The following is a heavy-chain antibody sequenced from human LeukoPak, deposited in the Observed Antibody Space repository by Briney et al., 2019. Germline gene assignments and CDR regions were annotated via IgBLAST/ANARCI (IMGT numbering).Heavy chain of an antibody. CDR1: GFTFSSYS. CDR2: ISSGSTYM. J-gene: IGHJ3*02. D-gene: IGHD6-6*01. V-gene: IGHV3-21*01. Sequence: GGSLRLSCAASGFTFSSYSMNWVRQAPGKGLEWVSSISSGSTYMYYADSVKGRFTISRDNAKNSMYLQMNSLRAEDTAVYYCGRVGGRSKAAKGDAFDIWGQGTMVTVSS. CDR3: GRVGGRSKAAKGDAFDI.